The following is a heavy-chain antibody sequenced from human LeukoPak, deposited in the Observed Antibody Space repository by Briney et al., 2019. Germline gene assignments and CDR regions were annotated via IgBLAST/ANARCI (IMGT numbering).Heavy chain of an antibody. J-gene: IGHJ4*02. Sequence: GGSLRLSCAASGFSFNDYWMSWVRQAPGKGLEWVANIKKDGIEKYYVESVKGRFTISRDNAKNSLYPQMNSLRAEDTAVYYCARGRYSSRSGGYYFDIWGQGTLVTVSS. D-gene: IGHD2-2*01. CDR3: ARGRYSSRSGGYYFDI. CDR1: GFSFNDYW. V-gene: IGHV3-7*01. CDR2: IKKDGIEK.